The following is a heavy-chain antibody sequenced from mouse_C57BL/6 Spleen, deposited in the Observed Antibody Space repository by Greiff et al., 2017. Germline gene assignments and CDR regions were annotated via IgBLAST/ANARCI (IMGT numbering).Heavy chain of an antibody. CDR1: GFSFNTYA. CDR3: GRHSGYQGYYAMDY. CDR2: IRSKSNNYAT. J-gene: IGHJ4*01. D-gene: IGHD2-2*01. V-gene: IGHV10-1*01. Sequence: EVHLVESGGGLVQPKGSLKLSCAASGFSFNTYAMNWVRQAPGKGLEWVARIRSKSNNYATYYADSVKDRFTISSDDSDSMLYLQMNNLKTEDTAMYYCGRHSGYQGYYAMDYWGQGTSVTVSS.